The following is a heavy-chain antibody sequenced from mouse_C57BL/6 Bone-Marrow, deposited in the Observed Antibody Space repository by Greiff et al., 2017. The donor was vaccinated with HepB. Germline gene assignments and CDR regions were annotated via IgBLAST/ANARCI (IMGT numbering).Heavy chain of an antibody. D-gene: IGHD2-5*01. V-gene: IGHV14-3*01. CDR3: ARKNYSNLYAMDY. CDR1: GFNIKNTY. CDR2: IDPANGNT. J-gene: IGHJ4*01. Sequence: VQLQQSVAELVRPGASVKLSCTASGFNIKNTYMHWVKQRPEQGLEWIGRIDPANGNTKYAPKFQGKATITADTSTNTASLQLISLTSEDTAIYYCARKNYSNLYAMDYWGQGTSVTVSS.